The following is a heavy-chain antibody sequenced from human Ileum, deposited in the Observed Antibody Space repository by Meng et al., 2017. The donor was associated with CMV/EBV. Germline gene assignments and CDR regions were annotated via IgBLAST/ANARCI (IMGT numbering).Heavy chain of an antibody. J-gene: IGHJ4*02. CDR3: ARSSDALFGVVTFDL. CDR2: NYHNGNT. Sequence: GSLRLSCAVPGGAVSTSNWWNWVRQSPGKGLEWTGENYHNGNTKYNPSLKARVNISMDKSKNHFSVQLSSVTASDTAVYYCARSSDALFGVVTFDLWGQGTLVTVSS. D-gene: IGHD3-3*01. CDR1: GGAVSTSNW. V-gene: IGHV4-4*02.